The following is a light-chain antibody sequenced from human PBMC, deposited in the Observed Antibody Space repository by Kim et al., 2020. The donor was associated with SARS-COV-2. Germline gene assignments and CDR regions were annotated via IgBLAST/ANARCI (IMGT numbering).Light chain of an antibody. CDR3: SSRDASGDNVML. Sequence: LGQTVLITCQGDSLRNYYASWYQQRPGQAPSLLIYGKNSRPSGISDRFSGSTSGNTASLTITATQAEDEADYFCSSRDASGDNVMLFGGGTQLTVL. CDR2: GKN. CDR1: SLRNYY. J-gene: IGLJ3*02. V-gene: IGLV3-19*01.